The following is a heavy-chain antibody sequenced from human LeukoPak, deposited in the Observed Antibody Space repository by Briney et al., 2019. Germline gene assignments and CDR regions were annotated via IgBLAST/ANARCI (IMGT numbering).Heavy chain of an antibody. D-gene: IGHD6-6*01. CDR3: AKDLTRSSGGFDY. CDR1: GFPFSSYA. CDR2: ISDSGGST. V-gene: IGHV3-23*01. J-gene: IGHJ4*02. Sequence: PGGSLRLSCSASGFPFSSYAMHWVRQAPGKGLEYVSAISDSGGSTYYADSVKGRFTISRDNSKNTVYLQMNSLRAEDTAVYYCAKDLTRSSGGFDYWGQGTLVTVSS.